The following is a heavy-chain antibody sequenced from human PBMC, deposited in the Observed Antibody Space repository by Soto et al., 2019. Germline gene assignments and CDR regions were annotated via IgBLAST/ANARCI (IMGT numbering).Heavy chain of an antibody. CDR2: INHSGST. V-gene: IGHV4-34*01. CDR1: GGSLSGYY. J-gene: IGHJ5*02. CDR3: ARMGPSITMIVVVITRGPWFDP. Sequence: KASETLSLTCAVYGGSLSGYYWSWIRQPPGKGLEWIGEINHSGSTNYNPSLKSRVTISVDTSKNQFSLKLSSVTAADTAVYYCARMGPSITMIVVVITRGPWFDPWGQGTLVTVSS. D-gene: IGHD3-22*01.